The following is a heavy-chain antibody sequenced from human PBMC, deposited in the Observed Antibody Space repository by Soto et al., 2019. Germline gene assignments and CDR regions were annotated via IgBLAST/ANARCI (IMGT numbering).Heavy chain of an antibody. CDR3: AREMDGLGGEYDY. CDR2: ISGSSGNA. D-gene: IGHD3-16*01. CDR1: GYTFTKYG. J-gene: IGHJ4*02. V-gene: IGHV1-18*01. Sequence: QVQLVQSGAEVKNPGASVKVSCKTSGYTFTKYGVGWVRQAPGQGLEWMGWISGSSGNANYAEKVXXRXXLTTDTSPSTAYIELRSLRSDDPAVYYCAREMDGLGGEYDYWGQGTLVTVSS.